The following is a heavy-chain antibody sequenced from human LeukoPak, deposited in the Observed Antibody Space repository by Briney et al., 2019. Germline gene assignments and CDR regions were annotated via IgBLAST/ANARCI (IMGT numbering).Heavy chain of an antibody. CDR3: AREDRSYSSSWYNPYNWFDP. Sequence: SVKVSCKASGGSFSTFSGYAVSWVRQAPGQGLEWMGRIIPKFGTANYAQRFLGRVTITADESTSTVYMQLSSLTSEDTAVYYCAREDRSYSSSWYNPYNWFDPWGQGTLVTVSS. J-gene: IGHJ5*02. CDR2: IIPKFGTA. D-gene: IGHD6-13*01. V-gene: IGHV1-69*13. CDR1: GGSFSTFSGYA.